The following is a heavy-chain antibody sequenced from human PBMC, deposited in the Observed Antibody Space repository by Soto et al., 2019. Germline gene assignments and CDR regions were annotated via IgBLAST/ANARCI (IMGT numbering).Heavy chain of an antibody. CDR2: ISYDGSNK. Sequence: GGSLRLSCAASGFTFSSYAMHWVRQAPGKGLEWVAVISYDGSNKYYADSVKGRFTISRDNSKNTLYLQMNSLRAEDTAVYYCARDRHSSSWQLDFWARGTLVTVSS. CDR1: GFTFSSYA. CDR3: ARDRHSSSWQLDF. V-gene: IGHV3-30-3*01. J-gene: IGHJ4*02. D-gene: IGHD6-13*01.